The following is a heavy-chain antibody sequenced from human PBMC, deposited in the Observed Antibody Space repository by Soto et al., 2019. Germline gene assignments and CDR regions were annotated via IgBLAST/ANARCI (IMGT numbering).Heavy chain of an antibody. V-gene: IGHV3-11*05. CDR2: ISRGGSYT. CDR1: GFTFSDYY. Sequence: QVQLVESGGGLVKPGGSLRLSCAASGFTFSDYYMSWVRQAPGKGLEWVSYISRGGSYTSYADSVRGRFTISRDNAENSLYLQINSLRAEDTAVYYCARDRRHGSGTYPRGDYWGQGTLVTVSS. D-gene: IGHD3-10*01. CDR3: ARDRRHGSGTYPRGDY. J-gene: IGHJ4*02.